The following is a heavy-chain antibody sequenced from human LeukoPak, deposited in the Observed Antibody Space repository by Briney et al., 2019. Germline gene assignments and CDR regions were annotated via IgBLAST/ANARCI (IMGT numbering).Heavy chain of an antibody. CDR3: ARERGGQDWDFDL. D-gene: IGHD3-10*01. CDR2: IWDDGTNK. CDR1: GFNLRNYD. J-gene: IGHJ2*01. V-gene: IGHV3-33*01. Sequence: GGSLRLSCAASGFNLRNYDMDWVRQVPGKGLEWVAVIWDDGTNKYYAESVKGRFTISRDDSKKMLYLQMNSLKDEDTAVYYCARERGGQDWDFDLWGRGTLVSVSS.